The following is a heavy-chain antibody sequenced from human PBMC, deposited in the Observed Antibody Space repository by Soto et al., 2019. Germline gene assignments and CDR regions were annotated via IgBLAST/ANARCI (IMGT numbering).Heavy chain of an antibody. D-gene: IGHD2-15*01. CDR1: GGSISSLSYY. V-gene: IGHV4-39*02. CDR3: ASRHCSGGNCYNPGFDS. Sequence: PSETLSLTCTVSGGSISSLSYYWGWIRQPPGKGLEWIGSIFFTGNTYYNPSLESRVAISVDTSRNHFSLTVNSVTAADTAVYYCASRHCSGGNCYNPGFDSCVQGTLVTVS. CDR2: IFFTGNT. J-gene: IGHJ4*02.